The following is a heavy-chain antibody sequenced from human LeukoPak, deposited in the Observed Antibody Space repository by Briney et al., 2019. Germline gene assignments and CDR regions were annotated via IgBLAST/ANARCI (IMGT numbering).Heavy chain of an antibody. J-gene: IGHJ3*02. CDR2: ISSSSSTI. D-gene: IGHD6-6*01. CDR3: AREYSSSSGRAFDI. Sequence: GGSLRLSCAASGFTLSTYTMNWVRQAPGKGLQWFSYISSSSSTIYHADSVKGRFTISRDNAKNSLYLQMNSLRDEDTAVYYCAREYSSSSGRAFDIWGQGTMVTVSS. CDR1: GFTLSTYT. V-gene: IGHV3-48*02.